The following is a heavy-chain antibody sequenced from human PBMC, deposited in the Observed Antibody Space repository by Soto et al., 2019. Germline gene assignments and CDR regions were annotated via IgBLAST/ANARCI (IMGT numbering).Heavy chain of an antibody. J-gene: IGHJ5*02. CDR2: IYHSGRT. Sequence: QVQLQESGPGLVRPSGTLSLTCAVSSGSFSSSYWWSWVRQPPGKGLGWIGEIYHSGRTNYNPSLRGRVTISVDKSKKQCSLKLSSVTAADTAVYYCASNLVTAGVGWFDPWGQGTLVTVSS. CDR1: SGSFSSSYW. D-gene: IGHD2-21*02. V-gene: IGHV4-4*02. CDR3: ASNLVTAGVGWFDP.